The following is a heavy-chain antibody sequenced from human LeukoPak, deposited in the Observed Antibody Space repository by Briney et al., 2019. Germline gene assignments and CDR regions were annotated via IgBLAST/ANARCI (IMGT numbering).Heavy chain of an antibody. D-gene: IGHD7-27*01. J-gene: IGHJ4*02. CDR2: ISYDGSNK. CDR3: AKDVAAGDFDY. Sequence: GRSLRLSCAASGFTFSSYGMHWVRQAPGKGLEWVALISYDGSNKYYADSVKGRFTISRDNSKNTLYLQMNSLRAEDTAVYYCAKDVAAGDFDYWGQGTLVTVSS. CDR1: GFTFSSYG. V-gene: IGHV3-30*18.